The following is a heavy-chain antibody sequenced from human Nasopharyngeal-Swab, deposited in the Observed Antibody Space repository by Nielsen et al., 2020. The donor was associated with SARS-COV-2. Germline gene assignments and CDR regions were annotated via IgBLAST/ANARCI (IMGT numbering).Heavy chain of an antibody. V-gene: IGHV3-48*04. Sequence: VRQAEGKGLEWVSYISSSSSTIYYADSVKGRFTISRDNAKNSLYLQMNSLRAEDTAVYYCAAGYSSSWYRAFDIWGQGTMVTVSS. J-gene: IGHJ3*02. CDR2: ISSSSSTI. D-gene: IGHD6-13*01. CDR3: AAGYSSSWYRAFDI.